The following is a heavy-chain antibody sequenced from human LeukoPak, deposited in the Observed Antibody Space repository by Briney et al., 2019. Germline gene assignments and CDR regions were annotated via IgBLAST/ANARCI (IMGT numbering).Heavy chain of an antibody. CDR1: GFTFSTYA. D-gene: IGHD6-19*01. V-gene: IGHV3-23*01. J-gene: IGHJ4*02. CDR2: ISGSGGST. Sequence: GGSLRLSCAASGFTFSTYAMSWVRRAPGKGLEWVSSISGSGGSTYYADSVKGRFTISRDNSKNTLYLQMNSLRAEDTAVYYCAKLGSGWSTPFDYWGQGTLVTVSS. CDR3: AKLGSGWSTPFDY.